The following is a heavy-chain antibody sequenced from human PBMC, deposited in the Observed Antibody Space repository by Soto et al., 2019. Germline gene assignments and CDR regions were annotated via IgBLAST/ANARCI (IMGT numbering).Heavy chain of an antibody. CDR3: ARRDDGNCKWDY. Sequence: QVQLQESGPGLVKPLGTLSLTCAVSGGSISSTHWWSWVRQPPGKGLEWIGEIYHSGSTNYNPSLESRVTISVDESKNHFSLKLRSVTAADTAVYYCARRDDGNCKWDYWGQGTLVTVSS. CDR2: IYHSGST. V-gene: IGHV4-4*02. D-gene: IGHD2-15*01. J-gene: IGHJ4*02. CDR1: GGSISSTHW.